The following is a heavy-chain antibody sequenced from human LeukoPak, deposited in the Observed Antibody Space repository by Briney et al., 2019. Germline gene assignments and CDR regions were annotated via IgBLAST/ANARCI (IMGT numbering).Heavy chain of an antibody. CDR2: IYWDDDK. J-gene: IGHJ4*02. V-gene: IGHV2-5*02. CDR1: GFSLSTSGVG. D-gene: IGHD6-13*01. CDR3: AHRRVATTGSTFDS. Sequence: SGPSLVHPTQTLTLTCTFSGFSLSTSGVGVGWIRQPPGKALEWLALIYWDDDKRYSPTLETRRTISKDTSKSQVVLTMTNMDPVDTATYYCAHRRVATTGSTFDSWGQGILVSVSS.